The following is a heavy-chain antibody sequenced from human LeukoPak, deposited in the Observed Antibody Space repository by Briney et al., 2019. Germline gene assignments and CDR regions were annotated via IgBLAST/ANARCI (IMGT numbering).Heavy chain of an antibody. Sequence: SETLSLTCTVSGGSISSYYWSWIRQPPGKGLEWLGYIYYRGSTNYNPSLRRRVTISVDTSKNQFSLKLSSVTAADTAMYYCARVSGYDWESFYDYWGQGSLVTVSS. J-gene: IGHJ4*02. CDR1: GGSISSYY. D-gene: IGHD5-12*01. CDR3: ARVSGYDWESFYDY. V-gene: IGHV4-59*01. CDR2: IYYRGST.